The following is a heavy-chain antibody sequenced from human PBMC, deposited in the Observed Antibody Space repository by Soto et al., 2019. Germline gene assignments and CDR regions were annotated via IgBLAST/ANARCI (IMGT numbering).Heavy chain of an antibody. J-gene: IGHJ6*02. V-gene: IGHV3-30*03. CDR2: ISYDGSNK. D-gene: IGHD6-13*01. CDR1: GFTFSSYG. Sequence: GGSLRLSCAASGFTFSSYGMHWVRQAPGKGLEWVAVISYDGSNKYYADSVKGRFTISRDNSKNTLYLQMNSLRAEDTAVYYCARDGLSSWAFWCGSPGVGYYYYYGMDVWGQGTTVTVSS. CDR3: ARDGLSSWAFWCGSPGVGYYYYYGMDV.